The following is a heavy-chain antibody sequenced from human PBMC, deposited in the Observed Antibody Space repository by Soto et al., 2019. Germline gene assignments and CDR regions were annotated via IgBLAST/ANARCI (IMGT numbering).Heavy chain of an antibody. CDR2: IYHSGST. Sequence: KPSETLSLTCVVSGYSISSGYYWGWIRQPPGKGLEWIGSIYHSGSTYYNPSLKSRVTISVDTSKNHFSLKLNSVTAADTAVYYCASRTTVTTFPTDYCGQGTLVTVSS. J-gene: IGHJ4*02. CDR3: ASRTTVTTFPTDY. V-gene: IGHV4-38-2*01. D-gene: IGHD4-17*01. CDR1: GYSISSGYY.